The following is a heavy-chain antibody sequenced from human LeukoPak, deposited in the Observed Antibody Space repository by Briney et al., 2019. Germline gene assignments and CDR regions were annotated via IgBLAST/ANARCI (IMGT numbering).Heavy chain of an antibody. CDR1: GFSLSTSGMC. CDR3: ARSLGASDYDY. V-gene: IGHV2-70*11. Sequence: EPGPALVKPTQTLTLTCTFSGFSLSTSGMCVSWIRQPPGKALEWLARIDWDDDKYYSTPLKTRLTISKDTSKNQVVLTMTNMDPVDTATYYCARSLGASDYDYWGQGTLVTVSS. CDR2: IDWDDDK. J-gene: IGHJ4*02.